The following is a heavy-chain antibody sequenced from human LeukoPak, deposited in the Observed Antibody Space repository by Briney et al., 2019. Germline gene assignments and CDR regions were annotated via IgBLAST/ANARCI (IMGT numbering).Heavy chain of an antibody. J-gene: IGHJ4*02. CDR3: ARTRWLQSYYFDY. Sequence: GRSLRLSCAASGLTFSSYGMHWVRQAPGKGLEWVAVIWYDGSNKYYADSVKGRFTISRDNSKNTLYLQMNSLRAEDTAVYYCARTRWLQSYYFDYWGQGTLVTVSS. CDR1: GLTFSSYG. CDR2: IWYDGSNK. V-gene: IGHV3-33*01. D-gene: IGHD5-24*01.